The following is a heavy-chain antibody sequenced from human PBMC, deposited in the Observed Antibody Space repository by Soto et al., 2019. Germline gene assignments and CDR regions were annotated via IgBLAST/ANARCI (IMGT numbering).Heavy chain of an antibody. CDR1: GGSISSYY. V-gene: IGHV4-59*01. CDR2: IYYSGST. CDR3: ARDSNFDY. D-gene: IGHD2-2*01. Sequence: QVQLQESGPGLVKPSETLSLTCTVSGGSISSYYWSWIRQPPGKGLEWIGYIYYSGSTNYNPSLKSRVTISVDTSKNQFSLKLSSVTAADTAVYYCARDSNFDYWGQGTLVTVSS. J-gene: IGHJ4*02.